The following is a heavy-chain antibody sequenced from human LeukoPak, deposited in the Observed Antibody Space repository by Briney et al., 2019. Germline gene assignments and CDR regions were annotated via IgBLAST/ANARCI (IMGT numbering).Heavy chain of an antibody. V-gene: IGHV3-23*01. J-gene: IGHJ4*02. D-gene: IGHD1-1*01. CDR3: AKGGREGRSTSDY. Sequence: GGSLRLSCAASGFTFSSYAMSWVRQAPGKGLEWVSAISGSGGSTYYADSVKGRFTISRDNSKNTLYLQMNSLRAEDTVVYYCAKGGREGRSTSDYWGQGTLVTVSS. CDR2: ISGSGGST. CDR1: GFTFSSYA.